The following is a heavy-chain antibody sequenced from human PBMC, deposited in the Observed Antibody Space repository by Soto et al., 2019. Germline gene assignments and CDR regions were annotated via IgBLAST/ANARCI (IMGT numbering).Heavy chain of an antibody. V-gene: IGHV4-61*08. CDR2: VYFSGST. J-gene: IGHJ5*02. CDR1: GDSIISGGYY. D-gene: IGHD5-18*01. CDR3: ARVPVDTYMIYWSDP. Sequence: SETLSLTCSVSGDSIISGGYYWTWMRQAPGKGLQWAGHVYFSGSTNYNPSLKSRVTISLDTSKNQFSLKLRSVTAGDTAVYYCARVPVDTYMIYWSDPWGQGTLVTVSS.